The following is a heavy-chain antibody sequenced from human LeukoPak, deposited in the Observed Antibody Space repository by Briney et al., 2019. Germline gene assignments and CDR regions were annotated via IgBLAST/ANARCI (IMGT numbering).Heavy chain of an antibody. D-gene: IGHD1-1*01. Sequence: PSETLSLTCTVSGGSISSYYWSWIRQPPGRGLEWIGYIYYSGSTNYNPSLKSRVTISVDTSKNQFSLKLSSVTAADTAVYYCARGRPMTETTFDYWGQGTLVTVSS. V-gene: IGHV4-59*01. CDR1: GGSISSYY. CDR2: IYYSGST. J-gene: IGHJ4*02. CDR3: ARGRPMTETTFDY.